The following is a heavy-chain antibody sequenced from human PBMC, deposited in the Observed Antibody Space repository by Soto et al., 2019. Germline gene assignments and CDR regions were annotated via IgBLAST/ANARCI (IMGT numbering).Heavy chain of an antibody. CDR2: IYYSGST. J-gene: IGHJ5*02. V-gene: IGHV4-61*01. D-gene: IGHD6-19*01. CDR3: ARAISTYSSGWYQFDP. Sequence: SETLSLTCTVSGGSVSSGSYYWSWIRQPPGKGLEWIGYIYYSGSTNYSPSLKSRVTISVDTSKNQFSLKLSSVTAADTAVYYCARAISTYSSGWYQFDPWGQGTLVTVSS. CDR1: GGSVSSGSYY.